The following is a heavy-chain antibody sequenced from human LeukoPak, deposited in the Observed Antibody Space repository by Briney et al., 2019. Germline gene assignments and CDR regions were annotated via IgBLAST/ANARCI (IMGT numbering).Heavy chain of an antibody. CDR3: ARPPTIWFGELGDAFDI. CDR1: GGSISSYY. V-gene: IGHV4-4*07. J-gene: IGHJ3*02. Sequence: PSETLSLTCTVSGGSISSYYWSWIRQPAGKGLEWIGRIYTSGSTNYNPSLKSRVTMSVDTSKNQFSLKLSSVTAADTAVYYCARPPTIWFGELGDAFDIWGQGTMVTVSS. D-gene: IGHD3-10*01. CDR2: IYTSGST.